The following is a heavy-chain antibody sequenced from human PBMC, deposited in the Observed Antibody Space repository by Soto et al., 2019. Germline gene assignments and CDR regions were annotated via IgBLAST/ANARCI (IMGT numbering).Heavy chain of an antibody. CDR2: ISYDGSDK. CDR3: ATDTGPNGYNYYYFGMDV. CDR1: GFTFSNYA. J-gene: IGHJ6*02. V-gene: IGHV3-30-3*01. D-gene: IGHD5-18*01. Sequence: LRLSCAASGFTFSNYAMHWVRQAPGKGLEWVAVISYDGSDKYNANSVKGRFTISRDNSKNTLYLQMNSLRAEDTAVYYCATDTGPNGYNYYYFGMDVWGQGTTVTVSS.